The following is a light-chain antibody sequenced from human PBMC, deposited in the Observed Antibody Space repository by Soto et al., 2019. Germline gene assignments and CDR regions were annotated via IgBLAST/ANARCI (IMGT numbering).Light chain of an antibody. V-gene: IGKV3-11*01. CDR1: QSVGTS. CDR2: YSS. J-gene: IGKJ3*01. CDR3: QQRNNWGLT. Sequence: EIVLTQSPATLSLSPGESATLSCRVSQSVGTSLAWHQQKPGQAPRLLIFYSSERAVAIPARFSGSGSGTDFTLTISSLEPEDSAVYYCQQRNNWGLTFGPGTTVVVK.